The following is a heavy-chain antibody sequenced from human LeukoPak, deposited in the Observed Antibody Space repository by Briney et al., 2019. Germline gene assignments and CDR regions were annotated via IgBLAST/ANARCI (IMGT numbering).Heavy chain of an antibody. Sequence: SQTLSLTCTVSGGSITIGSYYWSWIPQPAGKGLEWIGSVYTSGTTNYNPSLESRVTISVDTSKNQFSLRLSSVTAADTAVYYCARDKPIIPHWGLTNCYGWLDPWGQGALVTVSS. D-gene: IGHD2-2*01. CDR2: VYTSGTT. CDR3: ARDKPIIPHWGLTNCYGWLDP. J-gene: IGHJ5*02. V-gene: IGHV4-61*02. CDR1: GGSITIGSYY.